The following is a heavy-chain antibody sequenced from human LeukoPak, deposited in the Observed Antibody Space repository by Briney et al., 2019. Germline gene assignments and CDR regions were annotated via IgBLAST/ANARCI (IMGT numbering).Heavy chain of an antibody. J-gene: IGHJ4*02. CDR1: GGSINTNTYY. CDR3: ATFTMASDY. CDR2: VYNTWTT. V-gene: IGHV4-39*01. Sequence: SETLSLTCTVSGGSINTNTYYWDRIRQPPGKGLEWIGTVYNTWTTYYTPSLESRVTISVDTSKNQFSLKLTSLTAADTAVYYCATFTMASDYWGQGILVTVSS. D-gene: IGHD3-10*01.